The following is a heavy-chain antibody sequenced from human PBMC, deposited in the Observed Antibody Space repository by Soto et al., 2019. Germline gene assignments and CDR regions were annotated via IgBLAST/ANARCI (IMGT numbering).Heavy chain of an antibody. CDR3: ATSERRNNWFDP. CDR2: MNPNSGNT. CDR1: GYTFTSYD. Sequence: ASVKVSCKASGYTFTSYDINWVRQATGQGLEWTGWMNPNSGNTGYAQKFQGRVTMTRNTSISTAYMELSSLRSEDTAVYYCATSERRNNWFDPWGQGTLVTVYS. V-gene: IGHV1-8*01. J-gene: IGHJ5*02.